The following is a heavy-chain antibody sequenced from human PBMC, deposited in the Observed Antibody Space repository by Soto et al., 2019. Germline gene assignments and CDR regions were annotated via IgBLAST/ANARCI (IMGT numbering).Heavy chain of an antibody. CDR2: INAGNGNT. CDR3: ARDGIAAAGTSCFHP. CDR1: GYTFTSHA. J-gene: IGHJ5*02. V-gene: IGHV1-3*01. Sequence: ASVKVSCKASGYTFTSHAMHWVRQAPGQRLEWMGWINAGNGNTKYSQKFQGRVTITTDTSASTAYMELSSLRSEDTAVYYCARDGIAAAGTSCFHPGGQETRFTFP. D-gene: IGHD6-13*01.